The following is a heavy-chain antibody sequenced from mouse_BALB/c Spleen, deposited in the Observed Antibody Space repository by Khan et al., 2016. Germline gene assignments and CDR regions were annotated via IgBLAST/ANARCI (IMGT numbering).Heavy chain of an antibody. D-gene: IGHD3-3*01. Sequence: QIQLVQSGPELKKPGESVRISCKASGYTFTTAGMQWVQKMPGKGLKWIGWINTHSGVLQYAEDFKGRFAFSLETSASTAYFQISNLKNEETATYFCATLGQGNYLDYWGQATTLAVSS. CDR3: ATLGQGNYLDY. J-gene: IGHJ2*01. CDR2: INTHSGVL. V-gene: IGHV9-4*02. CDR1: GYTFTTAG.